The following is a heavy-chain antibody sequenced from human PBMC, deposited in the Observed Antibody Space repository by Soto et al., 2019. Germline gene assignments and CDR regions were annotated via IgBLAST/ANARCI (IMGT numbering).Heavy chain of an antibody. CDR1: GGSISSSSYY. D-gene: IGHD6-6*01. CDR3: ARHLGHSSSFMNWFDP. CDR2: IYYSGST. Sequence: SETLSLTCTASGGSISSSSYYWGWIRQPPGKGLEWIGSIYYSGSTYYNPSLKSRVTISVDTSKNQFSLKLSSVTAADTAVYYCARHLGHSSSFMNWFDPWGQGTLVTVSS. J-gene: IGHJ5*02. V-gene: IGHV4-39*01.